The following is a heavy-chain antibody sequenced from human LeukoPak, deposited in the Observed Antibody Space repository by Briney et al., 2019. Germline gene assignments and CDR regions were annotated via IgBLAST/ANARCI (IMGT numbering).Heavy chain of an antibody. CDR1: GGTFSSYA. CDR3: ARSLLAATAGSWSFFDY. D-gene: IGHD1-26*01. Sequence: SVNVSCKASGGTFSSYAISWVRQASGQGLEWMGGIIPIFGTANYAQKFQGRVTITAHKSTSTAYMELSSLRSDDTAVYYCARSLLAATAGSWSFFDYWGQGTLVTVSS. V-gene: IGHV1-69*06. CDR2: IIPIFGTA. J-gene: IGHJ4*02.